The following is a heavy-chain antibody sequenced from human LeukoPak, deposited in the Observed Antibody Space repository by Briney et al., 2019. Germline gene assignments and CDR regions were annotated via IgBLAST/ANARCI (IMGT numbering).Heavy chain of an antibody. J-gene: IGHJ4*02. V-gene: IGHV3-23*01. CDR1: GFTFSSYA. Sequence: PGGSLRLSCAASGFTFSSYAMSWVRQAPGKGLEWVSGISNIGIGTYYADSVKGRFTISRDNSKNTLYLQMNSLRAEDTAVYYCAKGGGAAAYAYWGQGTLVTVSS. CDR3: AKGGGAAAYAY. D-gene: IGHD2-2*01. CDR2: ISNIGIGT.